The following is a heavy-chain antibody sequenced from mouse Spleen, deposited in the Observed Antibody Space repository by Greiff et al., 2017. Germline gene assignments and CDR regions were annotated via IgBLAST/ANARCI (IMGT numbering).Heavy chain of an antibody. D-gene: IGHD1-1*01. J-gene: IGHJ2*01. CDR3: ARRYYGSSYPLDY. CDR2: INPNNGGT. V-gene: IGHV1-26*01. CDR1: GYTFTDYY. Sequence: EVQLQQSGPELVKPGASVKISCKASGYTFTDYYMNWVKQSHGKSLEWIGDINPNNGGTSYNQKFKGKATLTVDKSSSTAYMELRSLTSEDSAVYYCARRYYGSSYPLDYWGQGTTLTVSS.